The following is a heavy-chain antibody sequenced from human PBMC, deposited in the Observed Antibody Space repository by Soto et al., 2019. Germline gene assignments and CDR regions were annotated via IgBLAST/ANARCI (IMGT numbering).Heavy chain of an antibody. CDR3: AREDLRVTAIRADAFDI. J-gene: IGHJ3*02. CDR2: IIPIFGTA. D-gene: IGHD2-21*02. V-gene: IGHV1-69*13. Sequence: SVKVSCKASGGTFSSYAISWVRQAPGQGLEWMGGIIPIFGTANYAQKFQGRVTITADESTSTAYMELSSLRSEDTAVYYCAREDLRVTAIRADAFDIWGQGTMVTVSS. CDR1: GGTFSSYA.